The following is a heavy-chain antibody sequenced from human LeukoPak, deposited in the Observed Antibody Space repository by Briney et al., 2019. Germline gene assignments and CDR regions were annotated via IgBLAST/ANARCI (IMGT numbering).Heavy chain of an antibody. CDR2: ISGSGGST. D-gene: IGHD2-2*01. CDR1: GFTFSSYG. Sequence: PGGSLRLSCAASGFTFSSYGMSWVRQAPGKGLEWVSAISGSGGSTYYADSVKGRFTISRDNSKNTLYLQMNSLRAEDTAVYYCAKEDCSSTSCYAGSWFDPWGQGTLVTVSS. V-gene: IGHV3-23*01. CDR3: AKEDCSSTSCYAGSWFDP. J-gene: IGHJ5*02.